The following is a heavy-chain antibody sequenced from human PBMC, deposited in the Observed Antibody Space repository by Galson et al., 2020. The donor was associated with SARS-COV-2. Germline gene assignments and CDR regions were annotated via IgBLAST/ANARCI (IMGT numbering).Heavy chain of an antibody. CDR1: GFTFSSYA. Sequence: GGSLRLSCDASGFTFSSYAMSWVRQAPGKGLEWVSAISVSGGNTYYAHSVKGRFTISRDNSKNTRYLQMNSLRAEDTAIYYCANDLSSSDWWYMDVWGKGTTVTVSS. CDR3: ANDLSSSDWWYMDV. V-gene: IGHV3-23*01. CDR2: ISVSGGNT. J-gene: IGHJ6*03. D-gene: IGHD6-6*01.